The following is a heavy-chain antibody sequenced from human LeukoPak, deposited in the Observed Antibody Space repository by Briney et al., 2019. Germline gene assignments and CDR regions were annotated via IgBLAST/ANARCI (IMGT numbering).Heavy chain of an antibody. CDR2: FDPEDGET. D-gene: IGHD3-3*01. V-gene: IGHV1-24*01. Sequence: ASVKVSCKVSGYTLTELSMHWVRQAPGKGLEWMGGFDPEDGETIYAQKFQGRVTMTEDTSTDTAYMELSSLRSGDTAVYYCARDQGYDFWSGYRWFDPWGQGTLVTVSS. CDR1: GYTLTELS. CDR3: ARDQGYDFWSGYRWFDP. J-gene: IGHJ5*02.